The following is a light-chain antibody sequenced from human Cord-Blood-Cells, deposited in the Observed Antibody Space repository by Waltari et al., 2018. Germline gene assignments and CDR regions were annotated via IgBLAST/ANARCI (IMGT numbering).Light chain of an antibody. J-gene: IGKJ5*01. CDR1: QGISSA. Sequence: AIQLTQSPSSLSASVGDRVTITCRARQGISSALAWHQQKPVKAPKLLFYDAPSLESGVPSSFSGTGSGRDFTLTIRSLQPEDFATYDGQQFNNHPFTFGQGTRLEI. CDR3: QQFNNHPFT. V-gene: IGKV1D-13*01. CDR2: DAP.